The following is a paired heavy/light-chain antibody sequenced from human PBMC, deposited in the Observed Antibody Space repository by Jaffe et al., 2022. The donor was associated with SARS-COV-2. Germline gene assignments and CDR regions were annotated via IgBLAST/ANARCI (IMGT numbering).Light chain of an antibody. Sequence: SYELTQPPSVSVSPGQTASITCSGDKLGDKYACWYQQKPGQSPVLVIYQDSKRPSGIPERFSGSNSGNTATLTISGTQAMDEADYYCQAWDSSTSVVFGGGTKLTVL. CDR2: QDS. V-gene: IGLV3-1*01. J-gene: IGLJ2*01. CDR3: QAWDSSTSVV. CDR1: KLGDKY.
Heavy chain of an antibody. Sequence: QVQLVESGGGVVQPGRSLRLSCAASGFTFSSYAMHWVRQAPGKGLEWVAVISYDGSNKYYADSVKGRFTISRDNSKNTLYLQMNSLRAEDTAVYYCARGDRSPTAMGPSDYYYGMDVWGQGTTVTVSS. CDR1: GFTFSSYA. D-gene: IGHD5-18*01. CDR3: ARGDRSPTAMGPSDYYYGMDV. J-gene: IGHJ6*02. CDR2: ISYDGSNK. V-gene: IGHV3-30-3*01.